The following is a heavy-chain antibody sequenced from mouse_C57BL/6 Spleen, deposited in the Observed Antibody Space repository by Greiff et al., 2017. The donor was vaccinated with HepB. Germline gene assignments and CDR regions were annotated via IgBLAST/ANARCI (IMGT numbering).Heavy chain of an antibody. D-gene: IGHD2-3*01. CDR2: ISDGGSYT. CDR1: GFTFSSYA. Sequence: EVKVVESGGGLVKPGGSLKLSCAASGFTFSSYAMSWVRQTPEKRLEWVATISDGGSYTYYPDNVQGRFTISRDNAKNNLYLQMSHLKSEDTAMYYCARDRIYDGYYLYYFDYWGQGTTLTVSS. CDR3: ARDRIYDGYYLYYFDY. J-gene: IGHJ2*01. V-gene: IGHV5-4*01.